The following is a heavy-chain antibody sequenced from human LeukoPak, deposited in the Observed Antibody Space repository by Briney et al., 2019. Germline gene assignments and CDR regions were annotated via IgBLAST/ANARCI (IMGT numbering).Heavy chain of an antibody. CDR2: ISSSSSYI. J-gene: IGHJ6*03. CDR3: ARAPIQLWPYYYYYYMDV. Sequence: GGSLRLSCAASGFTFSSYSMNWVRQAPGKGLEWVSSISSSSSYIYYADSVKGRFTISRDNAKNSLYLQMNSLRAEDTAVYYCARAPIQLWPYYYYYYMDVWGKGTTVTVSS. D-gene: IGHD5-18*01. CDR1: GFTFSSYS. V-gene: IGHV3-21*01.